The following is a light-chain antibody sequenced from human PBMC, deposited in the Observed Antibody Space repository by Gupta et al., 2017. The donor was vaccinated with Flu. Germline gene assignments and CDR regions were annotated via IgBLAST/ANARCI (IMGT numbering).Light chain of an antibody. J-gene: IGLJ3*02. Sequence: VSIACAVSSSKIGRNCGYWYHRVPASAPNLLIHSNHQRHSVVPVRFSGSKSGTAASLAISGLLAEDEADYFCAACDDIRIGWVFGGGTKLTVL. CDR1: SSKIGRNC. V-gene: IGLV1-47*02. CDR3: AACDDIRIGWV. CDR2: SNH.